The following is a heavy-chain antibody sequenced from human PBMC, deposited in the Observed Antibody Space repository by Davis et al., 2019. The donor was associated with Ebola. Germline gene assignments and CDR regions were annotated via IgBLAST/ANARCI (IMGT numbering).Heavy chain of an antibody. CDR2: ISGSGGST. CDR3: AKGNPYCSGGSCYPHPRPDAFDI. D-gene: IGHD2-15*01. J-gene: IGHJ3*02. V-gene: IGHV3-23*01. CDR1: GFTFSSYA. Sequence: PGGSLRISCAASGFTFSSYAMSWVRQAPGKGLEWVSAISGSGGSTYYADSVKGRFTISRDNSKNTLYLQMNSLRAEDTAVYYCAKGNPYCSGGSCYPHPRPDAFDIWGQGTMVTVSS.